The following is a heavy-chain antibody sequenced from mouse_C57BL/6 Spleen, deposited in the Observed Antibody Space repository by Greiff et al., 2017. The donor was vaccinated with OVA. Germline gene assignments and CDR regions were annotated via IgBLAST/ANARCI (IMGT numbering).Heavy chain of an antibody. CDR2: INPNNGGT. Sequence: VQLQQSGPELVKPGASVKMSCKASGYTFTDYNMHWVKQSHGKSLEWIGYINPNNGGTSYNQKFKGKATLTVNKSSSPAYMELRSRTSEDSAVYYCARGSVSNFYFDYWGQGTTLTVSS. CDR1: GYTFTDYN. J-gene: IGHJ2*01. CDR3: ARGSVSNFYFDY. V-gene: IGHV1-22*01. D-gene: IGHD4-1*01.